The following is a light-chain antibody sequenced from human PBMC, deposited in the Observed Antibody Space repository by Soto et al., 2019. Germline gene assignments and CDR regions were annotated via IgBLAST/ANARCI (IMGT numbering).Light chain of an antibody. CDR3: ETWDSGLSAVV. Sequence: QSVLTQPPSVSAAPGQKVTISCSGSITSIGHNSVSWYQQLPGAAPKLLIYDNDKRPSGISARFSGSKSGTSASLGVTGLQTGDEADYYCETWDSGLSAVVFGGGTQLT. J-gene: IGLJ2*01. CDR1: ITSIGHNS. CDR2: DND. V-gene: IGLV1-51*01.